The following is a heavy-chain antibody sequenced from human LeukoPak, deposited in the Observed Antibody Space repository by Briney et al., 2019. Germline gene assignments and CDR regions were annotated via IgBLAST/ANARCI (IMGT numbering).Heavy chain of an antibody. CDR1: GGTISSYY. J-gene: IGHJ3*02. CDR3: ARHPGITAAGTGFDI. CDR2: IHYSGST. V-gene: IGHV4-59*08. Sequence: SETLSLTCTVSGGTISSYYWNWIRQPPGKGLEWIGYIHYSGSTKYNPSLKSRVTISVDTSKNQFSLKLSSVTAADTAVYYCARHPGITAAGTGFDIWGQGTMVTVSS. D-gene: IGHD6-13*01.